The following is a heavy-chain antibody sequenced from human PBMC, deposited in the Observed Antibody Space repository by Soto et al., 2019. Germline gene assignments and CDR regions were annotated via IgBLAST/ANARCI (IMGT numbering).Heavy chain of an antibody. CDR3: ASSRVVTTYFDS. CDR1: GGSISRAGYS. Sequence: QLQLQESGSRLVKPSQTLSLTCAVSGGSISRAGYSWSWIRQSPGKGLEWIGYIYNSGSTFYNPSLQRRLTISVDRSKNQLSLPLNSVTAADTAVYYCASSRVVTTYFDSWGQGTLVTVSS. D-gene: IGHD2-21*02. J-gene: IGHJ4*02. CDR2: IYNSGST. V-gene: IGHV4-30-2*06.